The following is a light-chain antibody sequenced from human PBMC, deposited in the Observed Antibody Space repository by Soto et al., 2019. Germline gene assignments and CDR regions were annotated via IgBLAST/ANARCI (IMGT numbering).Light chain of an antibody. J-gene: IGLJ2*01. CDR3: SSYTSSSTQV. CDR1: SRDVGGYNY. Sequence: SALTQPASVSGSPGQSITISCTGTSRDVGGYNYVSWYQQHPGKAPKLMIYEVSNRPSGVSNRFSGSKSGNTASLTISGLQAEDEADYYCSSYTSSSTQVFGGGTKLTVL. CDR2: EVS. V-gene: IGLV2-14*01.